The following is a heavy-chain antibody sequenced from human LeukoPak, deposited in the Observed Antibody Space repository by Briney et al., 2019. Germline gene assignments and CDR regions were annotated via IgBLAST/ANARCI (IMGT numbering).Heavy chain of an antibody. CDR1: GGSISSNY. V-gene: IGHV4-59*08. CDR3: ARGSIRGRWELTWYYYMDV. J-gene: IGHJ6*03. D-gene: IGHD1-26*01. Sequence: SETLSLTCTVSGGSISSNYWSWIRQPPGKGLEWIGYIYYSGSTNYNPSLKRRVTISLDTSKNQISLKLSSVTATDTAVYYCARGSIRGRWELTWYYYMDVWGKGTTVTVSS. CDR2: IYYSGST.